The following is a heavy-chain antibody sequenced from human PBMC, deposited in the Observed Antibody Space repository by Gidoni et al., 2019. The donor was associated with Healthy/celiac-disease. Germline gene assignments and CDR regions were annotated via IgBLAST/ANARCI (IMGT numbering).Heavy chain of an antibody. V-gene: IGHV3-9*01. CDR3: AKDTDYGDNLFDY. J-gene: IGHJ4*02. Sequence: EVQLVESGGGLVQPGRSLRLSCAASGFTFDDYAMHWVRQAPGKGLEWVSGISWNSGSIGYADSVKGRFTISRDNAKNSLYLQMNSLRAEDTALYYCAKDTDYGDNLFDYWGQGTLVTVSS. CDR2: ISWNSGSI. CDR1: GFTFDDYA. D-gene: IGHD4-17*01.